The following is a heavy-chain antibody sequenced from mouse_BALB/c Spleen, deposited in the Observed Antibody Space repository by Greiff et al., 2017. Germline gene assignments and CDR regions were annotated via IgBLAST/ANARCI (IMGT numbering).Heavy chain of an antibody. Sequence: DVMLVESGGGLVKPGGSLKLSCAASGFTFSSYAMSWVRQTPEKRLEWVASISSGGSTYYPDSVKGRFTISRDNARNILYLQMSSLRSEDTAMYYCARGRAITTDWYFDVWGAGTTVTVSS. CDR1: GFTFSSYA. CDR2: ISSGGST. J-gene: IGHJ1*01. D-gene: IGHD2-4*01. V-gene: IGHV5-6-5*01. CDR3: ARGRAITTDWYFDV.